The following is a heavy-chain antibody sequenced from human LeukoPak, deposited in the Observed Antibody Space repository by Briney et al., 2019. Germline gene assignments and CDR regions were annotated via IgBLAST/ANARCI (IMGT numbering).Heavy chain of an antibody. D-gene: IGHD1-26*01. V-gene: IGHV3-53*01. CDR3: ARETSGSYYRATAFDI. J-gene: IGHJ3*02. CDR2: ISNEGGT. Sequence: GGSLRLSCAASGFTVSSYYMSWVRQAPGKGLESVSVISNEGGTYYADSVKGRFTISRDNAKNSLYLQMNSLRAEDTAVYYCARETSGSYYRATAFDIWGQGTMVTVSS. CDR1: GFTVSSYY.